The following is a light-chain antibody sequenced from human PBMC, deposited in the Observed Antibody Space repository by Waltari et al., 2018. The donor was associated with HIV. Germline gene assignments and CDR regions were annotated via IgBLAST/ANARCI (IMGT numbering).Light chain of an antibody. CDR2: RNH. CDR1: TSNIGSNT. J-gene: IGLJ2*01. CDR3: AAWDASLHVP. Sequence: QSVLTQPPSASGTLGQAVTISCFGSTSNIGSNTVNWYQHLPGAAPKLIIFRNHQRPSGVPDRFSGSQSGTSAFLTITGLLSGDEATYYCAAWDASLHVPFGGGTQLTVV. V-gene: IGLV1-44*01.